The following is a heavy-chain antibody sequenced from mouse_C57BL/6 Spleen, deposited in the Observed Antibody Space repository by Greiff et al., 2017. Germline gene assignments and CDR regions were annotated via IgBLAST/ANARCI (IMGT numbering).Heavy chain of an antibody. Sequence: QVQLQQPGAELVKPGASVKLSCKASGYTFTSYWMHWVKRRPGRGLEWIGRIDPNSGGTKYNEKFKSKATLTVDKPSSTAYMQLSSLTSEDSAVYYCARRMGPNWEDYYAMDYWGQGTSVTVSA. CDR2: IDPNSGGT. D-gene: IGHD4-1*01. V-gene: IGHV1-72*01. J-gene: IGHJ4*01. CDR1: GYTFTSYW. CDR3: ARRMGPNWEDYYAMDY.